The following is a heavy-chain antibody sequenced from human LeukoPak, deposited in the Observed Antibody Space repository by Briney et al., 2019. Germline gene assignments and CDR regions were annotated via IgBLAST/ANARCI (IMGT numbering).Heavy chain of an antibody. CDR3: VCSEGASLLALLFDY. CDR1: GFTFSSYA. J-gene: IGHJ4*02. CDR2: ISGSGGST. V-gene: IGHV3-23*01. Sequence: GGSLRLSCAASGFTFSSYAMSWVRQAPGKGLEWVSAISGSGGSTYYADSVKGRFTISRDNSKNTLYLQMNSLRAEDTAVYYCVCSEGASLLALLFDYWGQGTLVTVSS. D-gene: IGHD2-15*01.